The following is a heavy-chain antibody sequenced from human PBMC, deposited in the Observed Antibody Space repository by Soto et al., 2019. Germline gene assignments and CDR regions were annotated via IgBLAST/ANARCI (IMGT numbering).Heavy chain of an antibody. J-gene: IGHJ4*02. Sequence: GASVKVSCKVSGYTLTELSMHWVRQAPGKGLEWMGGFDPEDGETIYAQKFQGRVTMTEDTSTDTAYMELSSLRSEDTAVYYCATDGPYYYDSSGYYFSLLNYWGQGTLVTVSS. CDR1: GYTLTELS. D-gene: IGHD3-22*01. CDR3: ATDGPYYYDSSGYYFSLLNY. CDR2: FDPEDGET. V-gene: IGHV1-24*01.